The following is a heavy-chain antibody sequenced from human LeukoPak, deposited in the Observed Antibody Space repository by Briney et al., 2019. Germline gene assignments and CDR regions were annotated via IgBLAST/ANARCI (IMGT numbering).Heavy chain of an antibody. Sequence: SGGSLRLSCAASGFTFSSYGMHWVRQAPGKGLEWVAVISYDGSNKYYADSVKGRFTISRDNSKNTLYLQMNSLRAEDTAVYYCAGWEVRGVMPRIYYYYYGMDVWGQGTTVTVSS. CDR3: AGWEVRGVMPRIYYYYYGMDV. V-gene: IGHV3-30*03. J-gene: IGHJ6*02. D-gene: IGHD3-10*01. CDR2: ISYDGSNK. CDR1: GFTFSSYG.